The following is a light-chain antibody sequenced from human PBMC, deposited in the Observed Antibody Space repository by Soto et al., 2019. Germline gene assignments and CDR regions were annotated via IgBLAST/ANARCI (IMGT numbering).Light chain of an antibody. CDR3: MQTLQTRT. CDR1: QSLLHRNGYTY. CDR2: MGS. J-gene: IGKJ1*01. V-gene: IGKV2-28*01. Sequence: DIVVTQSPLSQTVTPGEPASISCRSSQSLLHRNGYTYLDWYLQKPGQSPRVLIYMGSNRASGVPDRFSGSGSGTDFTLKISRVEAEDVGVYNCMQTLQTRTFGQGTKVEI.